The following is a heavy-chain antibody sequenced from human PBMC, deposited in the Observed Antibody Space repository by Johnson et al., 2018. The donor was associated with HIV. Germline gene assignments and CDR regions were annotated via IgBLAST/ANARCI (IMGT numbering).Heavy chain of an antibody. CDR2: ISYDGSNK. V-gene: IGHV3-30-3*01. Sequence: VQLVESGGGVVQPGRSLRLSCAASGFTFSNYAMHWVRQAPGKGLEWVAVISYDGSNKYYADSVKGRFTIPRDNSKNTLYLQMNSLRAEDTAVYYCARDRCGGDCYSSFSAFDIWGQGTMVTVSS. J-gene: IGHJ3*02. CDR3: ARDRCGGDCYSSFSAFDI. D-gene: IGHD2-21*02. CDR1: GFTFSNYA.